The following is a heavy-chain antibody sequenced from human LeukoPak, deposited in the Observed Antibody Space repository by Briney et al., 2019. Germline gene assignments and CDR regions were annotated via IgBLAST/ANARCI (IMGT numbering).Heavy chain of an antibody. Sequence: SGTLSLTCAVSGGSISGFYWSWIRQPPGKGLEWIGDISYSGPTTYNPSLKSRVAISIDMSSNHFPMTFNPVTPPDKAVYYCASRGGDYSSSWYGQNYYYYMDVWGKGTIVTISS. V-gene: IGHV4-59*01. CDR3: ASRGGDYSSSWYGQNYYYYMDV. J-gene: IGHJ6*03. CDR1: GGSISGFY. D-gene: IGHD6-13*01. CDR2: ISYSGPT.